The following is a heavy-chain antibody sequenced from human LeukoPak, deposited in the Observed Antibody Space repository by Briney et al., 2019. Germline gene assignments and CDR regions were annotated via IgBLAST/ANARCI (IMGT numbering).Heavy chain of an antibody. J-gene: IGHJ5*02. CDR1: GGSNY. V-gene: IGHV4-59*08. Sequence: PSETLSLTCTVSGGSNYWSWIRQPPGKGLEWIGYIHYSGSPNYNPSLKSRVTISIDTSKNQFSLKLNSVTAADTAVYYCARHSNWNGGVDWFDPWGQGTQVTVPS. CDR2: IHYSGSP. CDR3: ARHSNWNGGVDWFDP. D-gene: IGHD1-20*01.